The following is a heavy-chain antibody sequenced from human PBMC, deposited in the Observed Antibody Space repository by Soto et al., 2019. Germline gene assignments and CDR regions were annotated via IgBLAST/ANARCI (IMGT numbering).Heavy chain of an antibody. J-gene: IGHJ6*02. V-gene: IGHV1-46*01. CDR2: INPSGGYT. CDR1: GYTFSSYY. Sequence: ASVKVSCKASGYTFSSYYMNWVRQAPGQGLEWLGIINPSGGYTTYAQRFLGRVTITADESTSTAYMELSSLRSEDTAVYYCARVGTMIVVVIKGPYYYYGMDVWGQGTTVTVSS. CDR3: ARVGTMIVVVIKGPYYYYGMDV. D-gene: IGHD3-22*01.